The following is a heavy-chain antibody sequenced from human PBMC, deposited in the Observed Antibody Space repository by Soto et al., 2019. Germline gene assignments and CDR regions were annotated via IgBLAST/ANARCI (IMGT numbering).Heavy chain of an antibody. V-gene: IGHV3-74*01. CDR2: INSDGSST. D-gene: IGHD3-3*01. Sequence: PGGSLRLSCAASGFTFSSYWMHWVRQAPGKGLVWVSRINSDGSSTSYADSVKGRFTISRDNAKNTLYLQMNSLRAEDTAVYYCARVIVLWSGYFSPLPNYMDVWGKGTTVTVSS. CDR3: ARVIVLWSGYFSPLPNYMDV. J-gene: IGHJ6*03. CDR1: GFTFSSYW.